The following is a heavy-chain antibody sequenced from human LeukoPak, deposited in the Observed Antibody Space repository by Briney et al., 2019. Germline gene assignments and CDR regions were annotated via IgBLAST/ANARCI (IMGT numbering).Heavy chain of an antibody. Sequence: PSETLSLTCTVSGGSITDHYWSWIRQPPGKGLELTGHIHSTGSTSYKPSLKSRITISLDTSRNQFSLRLSSVTAADTAVYYCARFSSGCSTASCYLDYWGQGTLVTVSS. CDR3: ARFSSGCSTASCYLDY. CDR1: GGSITDHY. V-gene: IGHV4-59*11. D-gene: IGHD2-2*01. CDR2: IHSTGST. J-gene: IGHJ4*02.